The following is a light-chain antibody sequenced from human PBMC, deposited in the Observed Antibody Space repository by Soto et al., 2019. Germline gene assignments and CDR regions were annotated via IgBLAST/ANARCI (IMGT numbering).Light chain of an antibody. V-gene: IGLV2-14*01. J-gene: IGLJ1*01. Sequence: QSALTQPRSVSGSPGQSVTISCTGTSSDVGDYNYVSWYQQPPGKAPKLMIYEVSTRPSGVSNRFTGSKSGNTASLTISGLQAEDEADYYCSSYTSSRPYVFGTGTKVTVL. CDR1: SSDVGDYNY. CDR3: SSYTSSRPYV. CDR2: EVS.